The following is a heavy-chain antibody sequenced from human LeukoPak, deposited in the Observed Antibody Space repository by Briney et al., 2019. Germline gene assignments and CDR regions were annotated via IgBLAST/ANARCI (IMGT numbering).Heavy chain of an antibody. D-gene: IGHD3-10*01. CDR2: ITTSGRTI. Sequence: GGSLRLSCAASGFTFSSYEMNWVRQAPGKGLEWLSYITTSGRTIYYADSVKGRFTVSRDNAKNSLYLQMNSLRAEDAAVYYCARWIYGSGSKRYFDYWGQGTLVTVSS. J-gene: IGHJ4*02. CDR3: ARWIYGSGSKRYFDY. V-gene: IGHV3-48*03. CDR1: GFTFSSYE.